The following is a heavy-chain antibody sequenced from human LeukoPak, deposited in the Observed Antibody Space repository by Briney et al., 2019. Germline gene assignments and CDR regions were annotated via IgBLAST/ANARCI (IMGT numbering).Heavy chain of an antibody. CDR1: GFTFSNYW. V-gene: IGHV3-7*01. D-gene: IGHD5-12*01. CDR2: IRQDGGEQ. J-gene: IGHJ3*02. CDR3: AREGGYSGYGNAFDI. Sequence: GGSLRLSCAASGFTFSNYWMNWVRQAPGKGLEWVASIRQDGGEQYYVDSVKGRFTISRDNAKTSVYLQMNSLRAEDTAVYYCAREGGYSGYGNAFDIWGQGTMVTVSS.